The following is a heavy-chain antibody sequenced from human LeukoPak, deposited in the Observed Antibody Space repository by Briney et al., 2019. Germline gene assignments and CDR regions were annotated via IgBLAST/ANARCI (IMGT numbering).Heavy chain of an antibody. V-gene: IGHV3-64*01. D-gene: IGHD3-10*01. CDR3: AREILSGGRSTGPPDY. CDR1: GFTFSSYA. CDR2: ISSNGGST. Sequence: GSSLRLSCAASGFTFSSYAMHWVRQAPGKGLEYVSAISSNGGSTYYANSVKGRFTISRDNSKNTLYLQMGSLRAEDMAVYYCAREILSGGRSTGPPDYWGQGTLVTVSS. J-gene: IGHJ4*02.